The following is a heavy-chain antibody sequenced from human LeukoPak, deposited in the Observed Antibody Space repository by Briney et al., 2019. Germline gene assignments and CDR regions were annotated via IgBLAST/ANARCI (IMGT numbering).Heavy chain of an antibody. CDR3: ASRWPYEDY. V-gene: IGHV3-48*04. Sequence: GGSLRLSCAASGFTFNSYGMSWVRQAPGKGLEWVSYISSSGSTIYYADSVKGRFTISRDNAKNSLYLQMNSLRAEDTAVYYCASRWPYEDYWGQGTLVTVSS. D-gene: IGHD4-23*01. J-gene: IGHJ4*02. CDR2: ISSSGSTI. CDR1: GFTFNSYG.